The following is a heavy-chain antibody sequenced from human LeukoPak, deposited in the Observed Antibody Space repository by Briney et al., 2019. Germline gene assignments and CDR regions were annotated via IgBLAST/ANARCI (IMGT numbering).Heavy chain of an antibody. CDR2: IKSKTDGGTT. V-gene: IGHV3-15*01. D-gene: IGHD6-13*01. CDR3: TTSGIAAPGDY. Sequence: GGSLRLSCAASGFTFSNAWMSWVRQAAGKGLECVGRIKSKTDGGTTDYAAPVKGRFTISRDDSKNTLYLQMNSLKTEDTAVYYCTTSGIAAPGDYWGQGTLVTVSS. CDR1: GFTFSNAW. J-gene: IGHJ4*02.